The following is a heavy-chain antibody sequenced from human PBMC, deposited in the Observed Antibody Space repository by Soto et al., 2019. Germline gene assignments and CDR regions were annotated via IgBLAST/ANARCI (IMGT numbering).Heavy chain of an antibody. D-gene: IGHD3-10*01. Sequence: GASVKVSCKASGYTFTGYYMHWVRQAPGQGLEWMGWINPNSGGTNYAQKFQGRVTMTRDTSISTAYMELSRLRSDDTAVYYCAREADGIMVPFDYWGQGTLVTVSS. CDR3: AREADGIMVPFDY. V-gene: IGHV1-2*02. CDR1: GYTFTGYY. J-gene: IGHJ4*02. CDR2: INPNSGGT.